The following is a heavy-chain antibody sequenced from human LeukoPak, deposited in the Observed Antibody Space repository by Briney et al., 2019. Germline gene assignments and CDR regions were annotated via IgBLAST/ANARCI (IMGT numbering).Heavy chain of an antibody. CDR2: IFYSGST. CDR3: ARAPQYCSGTACYPYYYGMDV. D-gene: IGHD2-2*01. J-gene: IGHJ6*02. CDR1: GGSISSYY. Sequence: SETLSLTCTVSGGSISSYYWSWIRQPPGKGLEWIGCIFYSGSTNYNPSLASRVTISADTFKNQSSLRLSSVTAADTAVYYCARAPQYCSGTACYPYYYGMDVWGQGTTVTVSS. V-gene: IGHV4-59*01.